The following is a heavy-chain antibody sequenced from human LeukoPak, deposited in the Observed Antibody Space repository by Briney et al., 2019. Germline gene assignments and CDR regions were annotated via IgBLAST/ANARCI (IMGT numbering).Heavy chain of an antibody. CDR1: GFTFGNSW. CDR2: IKQDGSET. V-gene: IGHV3-7*01. Sequence: GGSLRLSCAASGFTFGNSWMTWVRQAPGKGLEWVASIKQDGSETYYVDSVKGRFTISRDNAKNSLYLQMSSLRAEDSAMYYCARGHYQLSWGQGILVTVSS. D-gene: IGHD2-2*01. J-gene: IGHJ5*02. CDR3: ARGHYQLS.